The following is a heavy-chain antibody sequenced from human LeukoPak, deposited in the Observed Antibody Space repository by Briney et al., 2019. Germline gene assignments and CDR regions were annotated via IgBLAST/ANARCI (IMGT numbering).Heavy chain of an antibody. CDR1: GGSISSYY. V-gene: IGHV4-59*08. J-gene: IGHJ4*02. Sequence: PSETLSLTCTVSGGSISSYYWSWIRQPPGKGLEWIGYIYYSGSTNYNPSLKSRVTISVDTSKNLFSLKLSSVTAADTAVYYCARLWLQTRGIAYFDYWGQGTLVTVSS. D-gene: IGHD5-24*01. CDR3: ARLWLQTRGIAYFDY. CDR2: IYYSGST.